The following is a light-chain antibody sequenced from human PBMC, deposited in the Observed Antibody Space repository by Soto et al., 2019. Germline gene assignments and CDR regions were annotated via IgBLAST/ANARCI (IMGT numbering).Light chain of an antibody. CDR3: QQASSFPLT. Sequence: GDGDTITCRASQSIASWLTWYQQKPGKAPKVQIYAASRLQSVFTSRYSGRESGTTFARTIPNLQPEDFATHYCQQASSFPLTFGGGTKV. CDR2: AAS. J-gene: IGKJ4*01. V-gene: IGKV1-12*01. CDR1: QSIASW.